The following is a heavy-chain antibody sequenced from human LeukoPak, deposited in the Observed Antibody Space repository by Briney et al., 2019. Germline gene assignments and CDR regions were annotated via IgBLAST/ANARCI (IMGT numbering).Heavy chain of an antibody. CDR1: GYSFTSYW. J-gene: IGHJ5*02. CDR3: AVTALDNWFDH. D-gene: IGHD2-21*02. CDR2: IYPGDSDT. V-gene: IGHV5-51*01. Sequence: GESLKISCKGSGYSFTSYWFGWVRQMPGKGLEWMGIIYPGDSDTRYSPSFEGQVTISADKSLSTAYLQWTSLNVSDTAMYYCAVTALDNWFDHWGQGTLVTVSS.